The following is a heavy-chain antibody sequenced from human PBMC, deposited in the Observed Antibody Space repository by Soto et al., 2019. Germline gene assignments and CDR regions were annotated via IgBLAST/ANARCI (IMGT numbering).Heavy chain of an antibody. V-gene: IGHV3-30-3*01. J-gene: IGHJ4*02. D-gene: IGHD6-6*01. CDR1: GFTFNNYA. CDR3: ARAHSSSSHGDY. Sequence: QGQLVESGGGVVQPGRSRRLSCAASGFTFNNYAMHWVRQAPGKGLEWVAVISDDGSNKYYADSVKGRFTISRDNSKNTLYLQMNSLTAEDTAVYYCARAHSSSSHGDYWGQGTLVTVSS. CDR2: ISDDGSNK.